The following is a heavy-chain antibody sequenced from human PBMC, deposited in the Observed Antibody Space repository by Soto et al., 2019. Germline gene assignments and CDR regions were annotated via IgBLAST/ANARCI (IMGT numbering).Heavy chain of an antibody. Sequence: SETLSLTCGVYGGSFSGYYWTWIRQPPGKGLEWIGYIYYSGSTYYNPSLKSRVTVSVDTSKNQFSLKLSSVTAADTAVYYCARAIREWLSDYGMDVWGQGTTVTVSS. J-gene: IGHJ6*02. D-gene: IGHD3-3*01. V-gene: IGHV4-34*09. CDR3: ARAIREWLSDYGMDV. CDR2: IYYSGST. CDR1: GGSFSGYY.